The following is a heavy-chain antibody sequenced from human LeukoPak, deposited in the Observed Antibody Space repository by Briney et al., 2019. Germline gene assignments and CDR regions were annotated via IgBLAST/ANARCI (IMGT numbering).Heavy chain of an antibody. CDR2: INHSGST. Sequence: SETLSLTCAAYGGSFSGYYWSWIRQPPGKGLEWIGEINHSGSTNYNPSLKSRVTISVDTSKNQFSLKLSSVTAADTAVYYCARGRGDYSGSYYYYMDVWGKGTTVTVSS. CDR1: GGSFSGYY. D-gene: IGHD2-15*01. V-gene: IGHV4-34*01. CDR3: ARGRGDYSGSYYYYMDV. J-gene: IGHJ6*03.